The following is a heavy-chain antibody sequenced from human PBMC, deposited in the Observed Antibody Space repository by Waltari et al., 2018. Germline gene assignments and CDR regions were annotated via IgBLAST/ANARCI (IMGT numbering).Heavy chain of an antibody. J-gene: IGHJ6*02. CDR3: AKDPHFYYYYFMDV. V-gene: IGHV3-30*18. CDR2: ISDDGLKQ. CDR1: GFIFSKYG. D-gene: IGHD3-3*02. Sequence: QVQLNESGGGMVQPGNSLRLSCAASGFIFSKYGMHWVRQAPGKGLEWVAVISDDGLKQYYADSVKGRFTISRDNSKNRLYLQMKSLRVEDTGVYYCAKDPHFYYYYFMDVWGQGTTVTVS.